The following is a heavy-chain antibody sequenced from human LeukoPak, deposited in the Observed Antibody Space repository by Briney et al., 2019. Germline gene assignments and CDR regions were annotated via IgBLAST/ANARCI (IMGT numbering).Heavy chain of an antibody. D-gene: IGHD2-21*02. CDR3: ARTPYVAYCGGDCYSEFDY. CDR1: GFTFSSYG. J-gene: IGHJ4*02. CDR2: IWYDGSNK. Sequence: GGSLRLSCAASGFTFSSYGMHWVRQAPGKGLEWVAVIWYDGSNKYYADSVKGRFTISRDNSKNTLYLQMNSLRAEDTAAYYCARTPYVAYCGGDCYSEFDYWGQGTLVTVSS. V-gene: IGHV3-33*01.